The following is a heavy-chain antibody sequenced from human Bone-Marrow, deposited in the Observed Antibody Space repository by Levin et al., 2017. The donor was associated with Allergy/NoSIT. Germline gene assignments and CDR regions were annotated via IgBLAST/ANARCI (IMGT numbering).Heavy chain of an antibody. CDR1: GFTFSSYG. D-gene: IGHD3-22*01. CDR3: ARTYYDSSGYYPFDY. CDR2: IWYDGSNK. J-gene: IGHJ4*02. Sequence: LSLTCAASGFTFSSYGMHWVRQAPGKGLEWVAVIWYDGSNKYYADSVKGRFTISRDNSKNTLYLQMNSLRAEDTAVYYCARTYYDSSGYYPFDYWGQGTLVTVSS. V-gene: IGHV3-33*01.